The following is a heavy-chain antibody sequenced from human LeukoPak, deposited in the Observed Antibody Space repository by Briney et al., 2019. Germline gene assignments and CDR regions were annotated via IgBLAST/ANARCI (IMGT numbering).Heavy chain of an antibody. CDR1: GFTFSGSA. J-gene: IGHJ4*02. CDR3: TRHGEGYGDY. CDR2: IRSKANSYAT. V-gene: IGHV3-73*01. Sequence: QPGGSLKLSCAASGFTFSGSAMHWVRQASGKGLEWVGRIRSKANSYATAYAASVKGRFTISRDDSKNTAYLQMNSLKTEDTAVYYCTRHGEGYGDYWGQGTLVTVSS. D-gene: IGHD5-12*01.